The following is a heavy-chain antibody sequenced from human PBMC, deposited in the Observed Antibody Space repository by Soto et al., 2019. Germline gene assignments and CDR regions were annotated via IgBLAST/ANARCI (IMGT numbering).Heavy chain of an antibody. V-gene: IGHV3-30*18. Sequence: QVQLVESGGGVVQAGTSLRLSCAASGFAFRNYNMHWVRQAPGKGLEWVAVISHDGGDKWYVDSLKGRFTISRDNTKNTVDLQMNSLRVEDTAVYYCAKDRSKSWTLDYWGQGTLVTVPS. CDR2: ISHDGGDK. J-gene: IGHJ4*02. D-gene: IGHD2-2*01. CDR3: AKDRSKSWTLDY. CDR1: GFAFRNYN.